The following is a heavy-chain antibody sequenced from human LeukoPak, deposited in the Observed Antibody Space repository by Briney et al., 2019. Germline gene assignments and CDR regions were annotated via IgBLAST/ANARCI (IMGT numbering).Heavy chain of an antibody. V-gene: IGHV2-5*02. Sequence: SGPTLVKPTQTLTLTCTFSGFSLSTSGVAVGWIRQPPGKALEWLALIYWDDDKRYSPSLKSRLTITKDTSKNQVVLTMTNMDPVDTGTYYCAHRLQGAAADQYNWFDPWGQGTLVTVSS. CDR1: GFSLSTSGVA. CDR2: IYWDDDK. J-gene: IGHJ5*02. CDR3: AHRLQGAAADQYNWFDP. D-gene: IGHD6-13*01.